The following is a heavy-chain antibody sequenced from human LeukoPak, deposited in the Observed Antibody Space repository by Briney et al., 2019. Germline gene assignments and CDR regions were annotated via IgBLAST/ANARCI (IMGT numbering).Heavy chain of an antibody. J-gene: IGHJ4*02. D-gene: IGHD7-27*01. CDR3: AKAVGIMNLDY. V-gene: IGHV3-23*01. CDR2: IRSTGTNT. Sequence: GGSLRLSCAASGFTFSGYSMNWVRQAPGKGLEWVSVIRSTGTNTYYADSVKGRFTISRDNSRNTLFLQMNSLRAEDTAVYYCAKAVGIMNLDYWGQGTLVTVSS. CDR1: GFTFSGYS.